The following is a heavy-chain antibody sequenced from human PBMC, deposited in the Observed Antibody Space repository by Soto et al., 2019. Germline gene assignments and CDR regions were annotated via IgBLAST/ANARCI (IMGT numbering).Heavy chain of an antibody. V-gene: IGHV3-23*01. CDR1: DSTFDSHA. Sequence: EVQLLESGGGLVQPGGSLRLSCAAADSTFDSHAMSWVRRAPGKGLEWVSSITGGGDITYYADSVKGRFTISRDNFKNTLYLQMHSPRGEDTSVYYCARASCGDTCYYRIDYWGQGTLVTVSS. CDR3: ARASCGDTCYYRIDY. CDR2: ITGGGDIT. D-gene: IGHD2-15*01. J-gene: IGHJ4*02.